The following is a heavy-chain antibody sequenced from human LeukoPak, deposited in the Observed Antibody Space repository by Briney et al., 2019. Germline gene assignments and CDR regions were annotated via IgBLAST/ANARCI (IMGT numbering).Heavy chain of an antibody. Sequence: GGSLRLSCAASGFTFFNHWMTWVRQAPGKGLEWVANIKEDGSEQYYVDSVRGRFTISRDNAKNSLFLQMTSLRAEDTAVYYCAGDRPGSDYWGQGTLVTVSS. V-gene: IGHV3-7*01. D-gene: IGHD1-14*01. CDR1: GFTFFNHW. J-gene: IGHJ4*02. CDR3: AGDRPGSDY. CDR2: IKEDGSEQ.